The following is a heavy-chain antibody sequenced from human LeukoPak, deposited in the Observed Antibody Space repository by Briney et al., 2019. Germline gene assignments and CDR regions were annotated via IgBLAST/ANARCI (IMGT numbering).Heavy chain of an antibody. D-gene: IGHD6-19*01. CDR1: GGSISSYY. CDR3: ARGGWSGYDSHSSGCSFDY. Sequence: SETLSLTCTVSGGSISSYYWSWIRQPAGKGLEWIGRIYTSGSTNYNPSLKSRVTMSVDTSKNQFSLKLSSVTAADTAVYYCARGGWSGYDSHSSGCSFDYWGQGTLVNVSS. V-gene: IGHV4-4*07. J-gene: IGHJ4*02. CDR2: IYTSGST.